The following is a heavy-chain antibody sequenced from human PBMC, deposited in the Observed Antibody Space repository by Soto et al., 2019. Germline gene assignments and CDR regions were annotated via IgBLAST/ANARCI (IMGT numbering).Heavy chain of an antibody. D-gene: IGHD2-21*02. CDR3: ARQLAYCGGDCYTEPIDY. CDR1: GGTFSSYA. Sequence: SVKVSCKASGGTFSSYAISWVRQAPGQGLEWMGGIIPIFGTANYAQKFQDRVTMTRDTSITTAYMELSRLRSDDTAVYYCARQLAYCGGDCYTEPIDYWGQGTQVTVSS. J-gene: IGHJ4*02. CDR2: IIPIFGTA. V-gene: IGHV1-69*05.